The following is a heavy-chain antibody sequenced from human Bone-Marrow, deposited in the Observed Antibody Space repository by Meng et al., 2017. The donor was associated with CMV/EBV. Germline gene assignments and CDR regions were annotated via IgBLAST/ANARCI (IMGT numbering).Heavy chain of an antibody. V-gene: IGHV4-59*08. CDR3: ARRGRSSSPYYYALDV. J-gene: IGHJ6*02. D-gene: IGHD2-2*01. CDR2: IYYSGST. Sequence: SETLSFTCTVSGGSISSYYWSWIRQPPGKGLEWIGYIYYSGSTNYNPSLKSRVTISVDTSKNQFSLKLSSVTAADTAVYYCARRGRSSSPYYYALDVWGQGTTVTVSS. CDR1: GGSISSYY.